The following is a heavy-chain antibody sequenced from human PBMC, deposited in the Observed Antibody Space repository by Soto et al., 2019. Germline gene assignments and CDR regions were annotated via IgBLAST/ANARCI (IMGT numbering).Heavy chain of an antibody. CDR2: TYCSGST. V-gene: IGHV4-39*01. Sequence: PSETLSLTCTVSGVSISSSSYYWGWIRQRPGKGLEWIGSTYCSGSTYYNPSLKSRVTISVDTSKNQCSLKLSSVTAADTAVYYCATLAKPYYDYVWGSYRHNWFDPWGQGTLVTVSS. CDR3: ATLAKPYYDYVWGSYRHNWFDP. CDR1: GVSISSSSYY. D-gene: IGHD3-16*02. J-gene: IGHJ5*02.